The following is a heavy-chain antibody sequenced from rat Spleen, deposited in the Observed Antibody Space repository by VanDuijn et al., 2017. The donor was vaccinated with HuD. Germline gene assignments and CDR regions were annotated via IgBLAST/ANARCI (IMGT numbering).Heavy chain of an antibody. V-gene: IGHV5-7*01. CDR3: TRGYYFDY. J-gene: IGHJ2*01. CDR2: IGYDGSTP. Sequence: EVQVVESGGGIVQPGRSMKLSCAASGFTFSNYDMVWVRQAPTKGLKWVASIGYDGSTPYYRDSVKGRFTISRDNAKSTLYLQMDSLRSEDTATYYCTRGYYFDYWGQGVMVTVSS. CDR1: GFTFSNYD.